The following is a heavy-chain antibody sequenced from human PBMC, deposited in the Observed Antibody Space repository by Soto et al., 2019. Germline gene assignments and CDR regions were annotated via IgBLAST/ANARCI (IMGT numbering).Heavy chain of an antibody. V-gene: IGHV4-59*08. CDR2: IYYSGST. J-gene: IGHJ6*04. CDR3: ARTRYGSGFVDV. D-gene: IGHD3-10*01. CDR1: GGSISSYY. Sequence: SETLSLTCTVSGGSISSYYWSWIRQPPGKGLEWIGYIYYSGSTNYNPSLKSRVTISVDTSKNQFSLKLSSVTAADTAVYYCARTRYGSGFVDVWGKGTTVTVSS.